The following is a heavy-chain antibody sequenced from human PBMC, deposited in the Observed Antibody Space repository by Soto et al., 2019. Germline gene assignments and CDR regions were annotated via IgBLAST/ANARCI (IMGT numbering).Heavy chain of an antibody. CDR2: ISYDGSNK. CDR3: ARDVPLYSSGNNWFDP. J-gene: IGHJ5*02. D-gene: IGHD6-25*01. V-gene: IGHV3-30-3*01. Sequence: LGGSLRLSCAASGFTFSSYAMHWVRQAPGKGLEWVAVISYDGSNKYYADSVKGRFTISRDNSKNTLYLQMNSLRAEDTAVYYCARDVPLYSSGNNWFDPWGQGTLVTVSS. CDR1: GFTFSSYA.